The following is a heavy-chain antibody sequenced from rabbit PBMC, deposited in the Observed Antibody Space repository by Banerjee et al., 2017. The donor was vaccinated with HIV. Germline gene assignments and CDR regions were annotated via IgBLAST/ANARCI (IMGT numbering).Heavy chain of an antibody. J-gene: IGHJ6*01. Sequence: KPEGSLTLTCIVSGFSFSSSYWICWVRQAPGKALEWIACIYAGSSGSTYYASWAKGRFTISKTSSTTVTLQMTSLTAADTATYFCARTYVAGTDNVHYALSLWGPGTLVPVS. V-gene: IGHV1S45*01. CDR3: ARTYVAGTDNVHYALSL. D-gene: IGHD4-2*01. CDR1: GFSFSSSYW. CDR2: IYAGSSGST.